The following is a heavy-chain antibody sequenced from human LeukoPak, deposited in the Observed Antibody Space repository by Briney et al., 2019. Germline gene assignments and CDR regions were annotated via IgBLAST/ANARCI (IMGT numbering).Heavy chain of an antibody. CDR1: GFTFSSYW. V-gene: IGHV3-21*01. CDR3: ARPDYGDYQFDY. CDR2: ISSSSSYI. Sequence: GGSLRLSCAASGFTFSSYWMSWVRQAPGKGLEWVSSISSSSSYIYYADSVKGRFTISRDNAKNSLYLQMNSLRAEDTAVYYCARPDYGDYQFDYWGQGTLVTVSS. D-gene: IGHD4-17*01. J-gene: IGHJ4*02.